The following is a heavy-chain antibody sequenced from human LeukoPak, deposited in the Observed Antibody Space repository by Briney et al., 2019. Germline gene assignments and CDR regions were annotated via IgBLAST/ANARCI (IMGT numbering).Heavy chain of an antibody. CDR2: IYSGGST. CDR3: ARGDSSGYYNAFDI. CDR1: GFTVSSNY. D-gene: IGHD3-22*01. J-gene: IGHJ3*02. V-gene: IGHV3-53*01. Sequence: GGSLRLSCAASGFTVSSNYMSWVRQAPGKGLEWVSVIYSGGSTYYADSVKGRFTISRDNSKNTLYLQMNSLRAEDTAVYYCARGDSSGYYNAFDIWGQGTMVTVSS.